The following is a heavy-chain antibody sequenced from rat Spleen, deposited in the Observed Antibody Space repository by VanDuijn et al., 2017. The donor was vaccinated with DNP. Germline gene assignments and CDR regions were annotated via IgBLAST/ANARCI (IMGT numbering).Heavy chain of an antibody. CDR2: ISTSGGST. CDR3: TTDYDGYLGYYAMDA. D-gene: IGHD1-12*03. CDR1: GFTFSNYG. J-gene: IGHJ4*01. Sequence: EVQLVESGGGLVQPGRSMKLSCAASGFTFSNYGMAWVRQAPKKGLEWVATISTSGGSTYYRDSVKGRFTISRDNAKSTLYLQMDSLRSEDTATYYCTTDYDGYLGYYAMDAWGQGTSVTVSS. V-gene: IGHV5-27*01.